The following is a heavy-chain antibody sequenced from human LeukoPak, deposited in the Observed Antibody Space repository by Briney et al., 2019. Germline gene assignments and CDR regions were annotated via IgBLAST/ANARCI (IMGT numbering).Heavy chain of an antibody. CDR2: IIPILGIA. V-gene: IGHV1-69*04. D-gene: IGHD6-19*01. J-gene: IGHJ4*02. Sequence: GASVKVSCKASGGTFSSYAISWVRQAPGQGLEWMGRIIPILGIANYAQKFQGRVTITADKSTSTAYMELSSLRSEDTAVYYCAQSPTIAVAAVDYWGQGTLVTVSS. CDR3: AQSPTIAVAAVDY. CDR1: GGTFSSYA.